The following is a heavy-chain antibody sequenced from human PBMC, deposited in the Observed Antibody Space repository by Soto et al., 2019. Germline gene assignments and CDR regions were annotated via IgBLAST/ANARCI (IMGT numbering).Heavy chain of an antibody. V-gene: IGHV1-69*12. J-gene: IGHJ6*02. CDR1: GGTFSSYA. CDR2: IIPIFGTS. D-gene: IGHD6-6*01. Sequence: QVQLVQSGAEVKKPGSSVKVSCKASGGTFSSYAISWVRQAPGQGLEWMGGIIPIFGTSNYAQKFQGRVTITADEATSTAYMDLSSLRSEDTAVYYCASQQLGPSYYYGMDVWGQGTTVTVSS. CDR3: ASQQLGPSYYYGMDV.